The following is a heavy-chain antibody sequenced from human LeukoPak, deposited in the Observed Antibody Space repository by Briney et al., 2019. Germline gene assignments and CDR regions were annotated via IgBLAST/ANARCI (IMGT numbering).Heavy chain of an antibody. J-gene: IGHJ4*02. CDR2: ISWNSGSI. Sequence: GGSLRLSCAASGFTFDDYAMHWVRQAPGKGLEWVSGISWNSGSIGYADSVKGRFTISRDNAKNSLYLQMNSLRAEDTALYYCAKGGDGYNERLDYWGQGTLVTVSS. D-gene: IGHD5-24*01. CDR3: AKGGDGYNERLDY. V-gene: IGHV3-9*01. CDR1: GFTFDDYA.